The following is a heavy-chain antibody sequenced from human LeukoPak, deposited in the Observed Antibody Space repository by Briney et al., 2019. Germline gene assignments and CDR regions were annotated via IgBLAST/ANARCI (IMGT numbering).Heavy chain of an antibody. D-gene: IGHD3-3*01. Sequence: ASVKVSCKASGYTFTSYYMHWVRQAPGQGLEWMGIINPSGGSTSYAQKFQGRVTMTRDTSTSTVYMELSSLRSEDTAVYYCAGEVTIFGVVPDWGQGTTVTVSS. CDR1: GYTFTSYY. CDR3: AGEVTIFGVVPD. CDR2: INPSGGST. V-gene: IGHV1-46*01. J-gene: IGHJ6*02.